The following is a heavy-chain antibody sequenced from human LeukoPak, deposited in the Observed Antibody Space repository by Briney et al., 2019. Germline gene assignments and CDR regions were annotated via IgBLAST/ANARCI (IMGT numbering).Heavy chain of an antibody. CDR2: IYASGST. V-gene: IGHV4-4*07. CDR3: ARGTTVTFDY. Sequence: SETLSLTCTVSGGSISIYYWSWIRQPAGKGLEWIGRIYASGSTDYNPSLKSRVTMSVDTSKNQFSLKLSSVTAADTAVYYCARGTTVTFDYWGQGTLVTVSS. J-gene: IGHJ4*02. CDR1: GGSISIYY. D-gene: IGHD4-17*01.